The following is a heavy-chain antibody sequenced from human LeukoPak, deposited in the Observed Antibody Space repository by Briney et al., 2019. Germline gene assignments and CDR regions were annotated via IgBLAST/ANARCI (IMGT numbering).Heavy chain of an antibody. V-gene: IGHV3-21*01. CDR1: GFTFSSYS. Sequence: GGSLRLSCAASGFTFSSYSMNWVRQAPGKGLEWVSSISSSSSYIYYADSVKGRFTICRDNDKNSLYLQMNSLRAEDTAVYYCARDDIVVVRARGDYYYYYMDVWGKGTTVTVSS. CDR2: ISSSSSYI. CDR3: ARDDIVVVRARGDYYYYYMDV. J-gene: IGHJ6*03. D-gene: IGHD2-2*01.